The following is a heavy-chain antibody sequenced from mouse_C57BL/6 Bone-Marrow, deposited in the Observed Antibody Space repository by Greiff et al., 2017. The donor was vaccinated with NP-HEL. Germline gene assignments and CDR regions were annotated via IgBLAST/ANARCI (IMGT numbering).Heavy chain of an antibody. Sequence: VQLQQSGAELVRPGASVKLSCTASGFNIKDDYMHWVKQRPEQGLEWIGWIDPENGDTEYASKFQGKATITADTSSNTAYLQLSSLTSEDTAVYYCTPYGSWGYRYFDVWGTGTTVTVSS. CDR2: IDPENGDT. CDR1: GFNIKDDY. V-gene: IGHV14-4*01. J-gene: IGHJ1*03. CDR3: TPYGSWGYRYFDV. D-gene: IGHD1-1*01.